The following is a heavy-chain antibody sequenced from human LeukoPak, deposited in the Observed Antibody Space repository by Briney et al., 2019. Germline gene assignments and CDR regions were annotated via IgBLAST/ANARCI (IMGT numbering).Heavy chain of an antibody. D-gene: IGHD4-17*01. V-gene: IGHV3-21*01. CDR2: ITSSSTYT. CDR1: GFSFSSYN. CDR3: VRDRLHYGEYEKTFDH. Sequence: GGSLRLSCAASGFSFSSYNMNWVRQTPGKGLEWVSSITSSSTYTFYADSVKGRFTISRDNAKNSLYLQINSLIAEDAAVYYCVRDRLHYGEYEKTFDHRGQGTLVTVSS. J-gene: IGHJ4*02.